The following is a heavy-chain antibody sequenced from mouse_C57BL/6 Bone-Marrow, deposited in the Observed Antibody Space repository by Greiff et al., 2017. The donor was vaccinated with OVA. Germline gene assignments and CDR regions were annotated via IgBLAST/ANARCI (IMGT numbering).Heavy chain of an antibody. D-gene: IGHD2-1*01. J-gene: IGHJ3*01. CDR3: ARSPDGNYRAWFAY. V-gene: IGHV7-1*01. Sequence: EVHLVESGGGLVQSGRSLRLSCATSGFTFSDFYMEWVRQAPGKGLEWIAASRNKANDYTTEYSASVKGRFIVSRDTSQSILYLQMNALRAEDTAIYYCARSPDGNYRAWFAYWGQGTLVTVSA. CDR2: SRNKANDYTT. CDR1: GFTFSDFY.